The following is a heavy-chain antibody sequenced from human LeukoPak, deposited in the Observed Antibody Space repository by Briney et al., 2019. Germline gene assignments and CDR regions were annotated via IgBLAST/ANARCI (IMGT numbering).Heavy chain of an antibody. CDR2: IIPIFGTA. D-gene: IGHD3-3*01. CDR1: GYTFTSYG. Sequence: GASVKVSCKASGYTFTSYGISWVRQAPGQGLEWMGGIIPIFGTANYAQKFQGRVTITADESTSTAYMELSSLRSEDTAVYYCARALRFLEWSSSYYYYGMDVWGQGTTVTVSS. CDR3: ARALRFLEWSSSYYYYGMDV. J-gene: IGHJ6*02. V-gene: IGHV1-69*13.